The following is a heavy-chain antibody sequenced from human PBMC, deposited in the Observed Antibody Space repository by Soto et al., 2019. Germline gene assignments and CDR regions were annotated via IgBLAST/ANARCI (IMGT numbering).Heavy chain of an antibody. J-gene: IGHJ6*02. CDR1: GGSISSYY. CDR2: IYYSGST. D-gene: IGHD2-15*01. V-gene: IGHV4-59*01. Sequence: QVQLQESGPGLVKPSETLSLTCTVSGGSISSYYWSWIRQPPGKGLEWIGYIYYSGSTNYNPSLKSRVTISVDTSKNQFSLKLSSVTAADTAVYYCARDRVVAATPYGMDVWGQGTTVTVSS. CDR3: ARDRVVAATPYGMDV.